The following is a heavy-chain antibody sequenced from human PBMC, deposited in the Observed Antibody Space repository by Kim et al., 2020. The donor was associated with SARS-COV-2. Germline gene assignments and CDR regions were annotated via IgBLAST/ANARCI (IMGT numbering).Heavy chain of an antibody. CDR1: GGSISSGGYY. Sequence: SETLSLTCTVSGGSISSGGYYWSWIRQHPGKGLEWIGYIYYSGSTYYNPSLKSRVTISVDTSKNQFSLKLSSVTAADTAVYYCAREGNDYYYYGMDVWGQGTTVTVSS. CDR3: AREGNDYYYYGMDV. J-gene: IGHJ6*02. V-gene: IGHV4-31*03. D-gene: IGHD4-4*01. CDR2: IYYSGST.